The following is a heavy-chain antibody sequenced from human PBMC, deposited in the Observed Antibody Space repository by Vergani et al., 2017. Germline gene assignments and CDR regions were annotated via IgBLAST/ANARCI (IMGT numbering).Heavy chain of an antibody. V-gene: IGHV4-39*07. CDR2: IYYSGST. J-gene: IGHJ6*02. D-gene: IGHD3-3*01. Sequence: QLQLQESGPGLVKPSETLSLTCTVSGGSISSSSYYWGWIRQPPGKGLEWIGSIYYSGSTYYNPSLKSRVTISVDTSKNQFSLKLSSVTAADTAVYYCARRIDTIFGVVIPYYYGMDVWGQGP. CDR1: GGSISSSSYY. CDR3: ARRIDTIFGVVIPYYYGMDV.